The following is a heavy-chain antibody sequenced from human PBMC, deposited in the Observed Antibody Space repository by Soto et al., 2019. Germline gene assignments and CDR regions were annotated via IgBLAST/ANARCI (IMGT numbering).Heavy chain of an antibody. CDR2: ISPYNDYT. V-gene: IGHV1-18*01. CDR1: GYTFIRYG. J-gene: IGHJ6*02. CDR3: ARGGYYDNTWGKLSHYGLDV. D-gene: IGHD3-16*01. Sequence: QVQLVQSAAEVKKPGASVRVSCKASGYTFIRYGIAWVRQAPGQGLAWMGWISPYNDYTIYAQKLQGRDTMTADTSTRTVYMELRGLKSDDTAVYSCARGGYYDNTWGKLSHYGLDVWGQGTSVTVSS.